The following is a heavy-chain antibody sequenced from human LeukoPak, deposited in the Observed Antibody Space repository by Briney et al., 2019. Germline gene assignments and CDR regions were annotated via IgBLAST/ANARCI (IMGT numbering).Heavy chain of an antibody. J-gene: IGHJ6*02. V-gene: IGHV1-2*02. D-gene: IGHD2-15*01. Sequence: GASVKLSCKASGYTFTGYYMHWVRQAPGQGLEWMGWINPNSGGTNYAQKFQGRVTMTRDTSISTAYMELSRLRSDDTAVYYCARAGLGYCSGGSCSGAMDVWGQGTTVTVSS. CDR3: ARAGLGYCSGGSCSGAMDV. CDR2: INPNSGGT. CDR1: GYTFTGYY.